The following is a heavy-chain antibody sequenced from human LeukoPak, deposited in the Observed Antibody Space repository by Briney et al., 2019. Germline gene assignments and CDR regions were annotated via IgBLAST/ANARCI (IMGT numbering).Heavy chain of an antibody. D-gene: IGHD2-15*01. Sequence: ASVKVSCKTSGYIFTDYAIVWVRQAPGQGLKWIGWVGTYDGKTDYAQEVQDRVTMTTDTSASTAYMELRNLTSDDTAVYYCARDSADCSGGSCFSAEYFQHWGQGTLVTVSS. CDR2: VGTYDGKT. J-gene: IGHJ1*01. CDR3: ARDSADCSGGSCFSAEYFQH. V-gene: IGHV1-18*01. CDR1: GYIFTDYA.